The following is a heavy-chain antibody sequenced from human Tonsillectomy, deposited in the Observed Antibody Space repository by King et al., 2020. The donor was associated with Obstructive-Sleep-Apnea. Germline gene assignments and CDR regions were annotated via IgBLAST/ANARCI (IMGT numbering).Heavy chain of an antibody. Sequence: VQLVESGGALVQPGGSLRLSCAASGFTVSRNYMSWVRHAPGKGLEWVSIIYSGGSTYYADSVKGRLTISRDISKNMLYFQMNSLRAEDTAVYYCARDSSGYYYFDYWGQGTLVTVSS. J-gene: IGHJ4*02. CDR1: GFTVSRNY. D-gene: IGHD3-22*01. CDR2: IYSGGST. V-gene: IGHV3-66*01. CDR3: ARDSSGYYYFDY.